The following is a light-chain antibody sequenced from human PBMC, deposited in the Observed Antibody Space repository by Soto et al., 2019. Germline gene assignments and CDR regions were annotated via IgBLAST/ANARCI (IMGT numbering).Light chain of an antibody. V-gene: IGKV1-5*03. CDR2: TAS. J-gene: IGKJ1*01. CDR1: QNIDRS. Sequence: IQMTQSPSTLSTSLGDRVTITCRASQNIDRSLAWYQQKPGKAPKLLIYTASNLQDGVPSRFSASGSGTDFTLTISGLQPDDFATYYCQHYDAYSRTFGQGTRVDVK. CDR3: QHYDAYSRT.